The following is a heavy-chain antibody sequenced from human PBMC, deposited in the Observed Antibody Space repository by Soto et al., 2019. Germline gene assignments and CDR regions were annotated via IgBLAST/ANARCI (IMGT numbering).Heavy chain of an antibody. CDR1: GFSFSTCI. V-gene: IGHV3-21*02. CDR3: ARGIASTSLVSFDV. J-gene: IGHJ3*01. Sequence: EVLLVESGGGLVKPGGSLRLSCVASGFSFSTCIMHWVRQAPGKGLEWIATISSTSTNIYYAGSVKGRFGISRDNPKNSLFLQMNSLRAEDMAVYYCARGIASTSLVSFDVWGQGTMVTVS. CDR2: ISSTSTNI. D-gene: IGHD1-1*01.